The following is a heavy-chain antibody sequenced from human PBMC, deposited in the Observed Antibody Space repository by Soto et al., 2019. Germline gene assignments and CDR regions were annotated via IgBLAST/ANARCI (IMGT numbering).Heavy chain of an antibody. CDR3: VRDGTKTLRDWFDP. Sequence: SETLSLTCTVSGASISGFYWSWIRKSAGKGLEWIGRIYATGTTDYNPSLKSPVMMSVDTSKKQFSLKLRSVTAADTAVYYCVRDGTKTLRDWFDPWGQGMSVTVSS. CDR2: IYATGTT. J-gene: IGHJ5*02. V-gene: IGHV4-4*07. CDR1: GASISGFY. D-gene: IGHD1-1*01.